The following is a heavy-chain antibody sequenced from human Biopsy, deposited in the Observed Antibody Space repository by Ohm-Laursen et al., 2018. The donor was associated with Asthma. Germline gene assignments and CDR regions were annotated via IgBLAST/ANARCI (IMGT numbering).Heavy chain of an antibody. CDR1: GGYLTGHY. CDR3: ARAAITGIRGWFDP. V-gene: IGHV4-34*01. Sequence: SDTLSLTCSVYGGYLTGHYWNWIRQPPGKGLEWIGEIDQSGHTNYNPSLKSRVTISADTSKNQFHLNLSSVTAADTAVYFCARAAITGIRGWFDPWGQGTQVTVSS. CDR2: IDQSGHT. J-gene: IGHJ5*02. D-gene: IGHD1-20*01.